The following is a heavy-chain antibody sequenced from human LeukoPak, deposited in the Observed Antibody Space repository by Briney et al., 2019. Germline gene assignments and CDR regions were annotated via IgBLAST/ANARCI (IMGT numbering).Heavy chain of an antibody. CDR3: ARDKVVLRFLEWSLGYYYYYMDV. CDR2: INPSGGST. D-gene: IGHD3-3*01. CDR1: GYTFTGYY. V-gene: IGHV1-46*01. Sequence: ASVKVSCKASGYTFTGYYMHWVRQAPGQGLEWMGIINPSGGSTSYAQKFQGRVTMTRDTSTSTVYMELSSLRSEDTAVYYCARDKVVLRFLEWSLGYYYYYMDVWGKGTTVTVSS. J-gene: IGHJ6*03.